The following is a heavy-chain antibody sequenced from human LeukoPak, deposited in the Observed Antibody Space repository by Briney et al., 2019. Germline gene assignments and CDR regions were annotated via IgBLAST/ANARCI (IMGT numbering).Heavy chain of an antibody. CDR2: ISSDGGST. CDR3: ARDHHAVTTSIHY. Sequence: PGRSLRLSCAASGFTFSSYGMHWVRQAPGKGLEYVSGISSDGGSTNYADSVKGRFTISRDNSKNTLYLQMSGLRPEDTAVYYCARDHHAVTTSIHYWGQGTLVTVSS. J-gene: IGHJ4*02. D-gene: IGHD4-17*01. CDR1: GFTFSSYG. V-gene: IGHV3-64D*06.